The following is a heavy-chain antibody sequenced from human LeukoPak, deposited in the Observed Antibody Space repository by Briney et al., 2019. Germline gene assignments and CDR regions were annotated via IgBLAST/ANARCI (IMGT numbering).Heavy chain of an antibody. CDR3: ARSRPAVAGTGAFDF. Sequence: GGSLRLSCAASGFTFSSYSMNWVRQAPGKGLEWVSYISSSSSTIYYADSVKGRFTISRDNSKDTLYLQVFSLRAEDAAIYYCARSRPAVAGTGAFDFWGQGTLVTVSS. CDR1: GFTFSSYS. D-gene: IGHD6-19*01. V-gene: IGHV3-48*01. CDR2: ISSSSSTI. J-gene: IGHJ4*02.